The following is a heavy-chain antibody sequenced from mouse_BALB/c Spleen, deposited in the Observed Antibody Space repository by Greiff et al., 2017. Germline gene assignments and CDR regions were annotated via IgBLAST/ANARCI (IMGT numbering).Heavy chain of an antibody. CDR3: AQTGTAWFAY. V-gene: IGHV14-3*02. Sequence: EVKLQESGAELVKPGASVKLSCTASGFNIKDTYMHWVKQRTEQGLEWIGRIDPANGNTKYDPKFQGKATITADTSSNTAYLQLSSLTSEDTAVYYCAQTGTAWFAYWGQGTLVTVSA. D-gene: IGHD4-1*01. CDR2: IDPANGNT. J-gene: IGHJ3*01. CDR1: GFNIKDTY.